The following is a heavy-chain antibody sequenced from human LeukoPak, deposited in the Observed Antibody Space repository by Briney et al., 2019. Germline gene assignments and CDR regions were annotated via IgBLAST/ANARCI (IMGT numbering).Heavy chain of an antibody. CDR1: GFSFSGYW. D-gene: IGHD3-9*01. CDR2: INQDGSAQ. Sequence: GGSLRLSCTASGFSFSGYWMSWVRQAPGKGLEGVANINQDGSAQYYVDSVKGQFTISRDNAKNSLYLQMNSLRVEDTDVYYCARDSESWTETGPRFDYWGQGTLVTVSS. CDR3: ARDSESWTETGPRFDY. J-gene: IGHJ4*02. V-gene: IGHV3-7*01.